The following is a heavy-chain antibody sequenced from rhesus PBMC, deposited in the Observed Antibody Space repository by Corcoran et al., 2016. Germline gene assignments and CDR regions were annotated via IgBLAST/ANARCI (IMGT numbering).Heavy chain of an antibody. CDR3: ARDRVFDY. CDR2: IYGSSGST. Sequence: QVQLQESGPGVVKPSETLSLTCAVSGGSISSGYDWSWIRQPPVNGLEWIGYIYGSSGSTNYNPSLKKRVPISKDAAKNQFCLKLSSVTDADTAVYYCARDRVFDYWGQGVLVTVSS. V-gene: IGHV4-76*01. CDR1: GGSISSGYD. J-gene: IGHJ4*01.